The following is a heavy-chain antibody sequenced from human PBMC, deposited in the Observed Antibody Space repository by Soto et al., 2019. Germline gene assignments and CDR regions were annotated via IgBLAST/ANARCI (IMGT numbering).Heavy chain of an antibody. CDR3: ASRAYCGGDGSDRFDY. V-gene: IGHV1-69*01. J-gene: IGHJ4*02. Sequence: QVQLVQSGAEVKKPGSSVKVSCKASGGTFSSYAISWVRQAPGQGLEWMGGIIPIFGTANYAQKFQGRVTIAADESTSTAEMGLSSPRSEDTALYYCASRAYCGGDGSDRFDYWGQGTLVTVSS. CDR2: IIPIFGTA. CDR1: GGTFSSYA. D-gene: IGHD2-21*02.